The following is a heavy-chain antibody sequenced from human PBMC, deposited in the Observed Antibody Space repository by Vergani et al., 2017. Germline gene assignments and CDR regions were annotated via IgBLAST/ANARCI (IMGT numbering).Heavy chain of an antibody. Sequence: EVQLVESGGGLVKPGGSLRLSCAASGFTFSNAWMSWVRKAPGKGLEWVGRIKSKTDGGTTDYAAPVKGRFTISRDNSKNSLYLQMNSLRTEDTALYYCAKGGYSYGPAYGMDVWGQGTTVTVSS. V-gene: IGHV3-15*05. CDR2: IKSKTDGGTT. CDR3: AKGGYSYGPAYGMDV. CDR1: GFTFSNAW. J-gene: IGHJ6*02. D-gene: IGHD5-18*01.